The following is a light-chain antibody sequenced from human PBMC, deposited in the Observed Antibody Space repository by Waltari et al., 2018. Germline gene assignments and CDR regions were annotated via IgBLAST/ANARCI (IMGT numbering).Light chain of an antibody. V-gene: IGKV1-33*01. Sequence: DIQLTQSPSSLSASVGDRVTITCQASQDITNYLNWYQQKPGKAPKLLIYDASNLASGVPSRFSGSGSGTDFTFTISSLQPEDIGTYYCQQYDNLPRFGGGTKVEIK. CDR3: QQYDNLPR. CDR2: DAS. J-gene: IGKJ4*02. CDR1: QDITNY.